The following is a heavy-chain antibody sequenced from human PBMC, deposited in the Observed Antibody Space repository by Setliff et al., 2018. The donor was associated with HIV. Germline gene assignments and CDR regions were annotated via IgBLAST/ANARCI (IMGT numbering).Heavy chain of an antibody. CDR2: INADNGNT. J-gene: IGHJ2*01. Sequence: ASVKVSCKASGYTFTNHLLYWVRQAPGQRLEWMGWINADNGNTRYSQKFQGRVTITRDTSASTAYVELSSLTSQDTAVYYCARERATGKPPLLNWYFDLWGRGTLVTVS. V-gene: IGHV1-3*01. D-gene: IGHD1-1*01. CDR3: ARERATGKPPLLNWYFDL. CDR1: GYTFTNHL.